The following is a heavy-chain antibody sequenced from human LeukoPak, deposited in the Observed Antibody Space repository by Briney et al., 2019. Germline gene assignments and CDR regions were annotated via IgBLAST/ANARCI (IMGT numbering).Heavy chain of an antibody. V-gene: IGHV3-7*01. D-gene: IGHD2/OR15-2a*01. CDR2: VKPDGSDK. J-gene: IGHJ3*02. CDR1: GFTFSNSW. CDR3: AEGNSFDI. Sequence: GGSLRLSCAASGFTFSNSWMSWVRQAPGKGLEWVANVKPDGSDKYYVDSLKGRFTISRDNAKNSLYLQLNSLRAEDTAVYYCAEGNSFDIWGQGTMVTVSS.